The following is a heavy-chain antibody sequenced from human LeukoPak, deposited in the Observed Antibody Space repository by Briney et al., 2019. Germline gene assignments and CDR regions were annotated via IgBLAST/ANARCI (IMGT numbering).Heavy chain of an antibody. CDR2: INPSSGGT. CDR3: ARVQALLYYYYMDV. D-gene: IGHD1-26*01. V-gene: IGHV1-2*02. J-gene: IGHJ6*03. CDR1: GYTFTGYY. Sequence: ASVKVSCKASGYTFTGYYMHWVRQAPGQGLEWMGWINPSSGGTNYAQKFQGRVTMTRDTSISTAYMELSRLRSDDTAVYYCARVQALLYYYYMDVWGKGTTVTVSS.